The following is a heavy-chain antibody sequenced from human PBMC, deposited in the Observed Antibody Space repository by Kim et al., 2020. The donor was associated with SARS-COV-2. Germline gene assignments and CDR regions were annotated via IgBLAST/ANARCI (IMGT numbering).Heavy chain of an antibody. Sequence: RFTISRDNSKNTLYLQMNSLRAEDTAVYYCAKDSTPQYYYDSSGSSDFDYWGQGTLVTVSS. CDR3: AKDSTPQYYYDSSGSSDFDY. D-gene: IGHD3-22*01. J-gene: IGHJ4*02. V-gene: IGHV3-23*01.